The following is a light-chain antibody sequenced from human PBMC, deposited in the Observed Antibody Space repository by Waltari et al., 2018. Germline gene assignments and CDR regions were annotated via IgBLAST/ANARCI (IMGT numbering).Light chain of an antibody. J-gene: IGLJ1*01. CDR1: SSDFGGYNY. CDR3: SSYTSSSTLWV. Sequence: QSALTQPASVSGSPGQSITISCTCTSSDFGGYNYVSWYQQHPGKAPKLMIYEVSNRPSGVSNRFSGSKSGNTASLTISGLQAEDEADYYCSSYTSSSTLWVFGTGTKVTVL. CDR2: EVS. V-gene: IGLV2-14*01.